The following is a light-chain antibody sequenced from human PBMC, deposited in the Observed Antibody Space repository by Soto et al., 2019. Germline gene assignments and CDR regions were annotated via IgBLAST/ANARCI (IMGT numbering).Light chain of an antibody. V-gene: IGKV3-15*01. J-gene: IGKJ2*03. CDR3: QQYGSSPYS. CDR1: QSISSN. Sequence: EIVMTQSPATLSVSPGERATLSCRASQSISSNLAWYQQKPGQAPRLLIYGASTRATGIPATFSGSGSGTEFTLTISSLQSEDFAVYYCQQYGSSPYSFGQGTNLEIK. CDR2: GAS.